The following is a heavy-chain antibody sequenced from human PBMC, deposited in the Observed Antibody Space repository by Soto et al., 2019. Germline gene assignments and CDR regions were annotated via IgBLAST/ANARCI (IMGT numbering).Heavy chain of an antibody. CDR2: INHSGST. J-gene: IGHJ3*02. CDR1: GGSFSGYY. D-gene: IGHD3-22*01. Sequence: SETLSLTCAVYGGSFSGYYWSWIRQPPGKGLEWIGEINHSGSTNYNPSLKSRVTISVDTSKNQFSLKLSSVTAADTAVYYCATYYDSRAWRAFDIWGQGTMVTVSS. V-gene: IGHV4-34*01. CDR3: ATYYDSRAWRAFDI.